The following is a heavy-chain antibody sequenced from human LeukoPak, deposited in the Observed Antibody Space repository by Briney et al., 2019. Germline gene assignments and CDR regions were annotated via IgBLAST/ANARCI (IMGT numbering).Heavy chain of an antibody. D-gene: IGHD3-22*01. CDR3: ARDGTTYYYDSSGYSSAFDI. Sequence: GASVKVSCKASGYTFTSYYMHWVRQAPGQGLEWMGIINPSGGSTSYAQKFQGRVTMTRDMSTSTVYMELSSLRSEDTAVYYCARDGTTYYYDSSGYSSAFDIWGQGTMVTVSS. CDR2: INPSGGST. V-gene: IGHV1-46*01. J-gene: IGHJ3*02. CDR1: GYTFTSYY.